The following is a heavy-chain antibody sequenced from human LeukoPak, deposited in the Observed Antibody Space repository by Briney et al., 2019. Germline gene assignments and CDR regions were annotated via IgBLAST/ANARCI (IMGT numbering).Heavy chain of an antibody. Sequence: GGSLRLSCAASGFTFSSYWMSWVRQAPGKGLEWVANIKQDGREKYYVDSVKGRLNNSRDNAKNSLYLQMNSLRAEDTAVYYCARSGDPPYYYYGMDVWGQGTTVTVSS. V-gene: IGHV3-7*01. CDR3: ARSGDPPYYYYGMDV. CDR2: IKQDGREK. CDR1: GFTFSSYW. J-gene: IGHJ6*02. D-gene: IGHD2-21*02.